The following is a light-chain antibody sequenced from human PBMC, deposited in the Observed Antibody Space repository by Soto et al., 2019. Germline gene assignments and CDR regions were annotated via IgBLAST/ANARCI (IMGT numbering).Light chain of an antibody. Sequence: QSALTQPASVSGSPGQSITISCTGTSSDVGGYNYVSWYQQHPGKAPKLMIYDVSNRPSGVSNRFSGSMSGNTASLTISGLQAEDEAHYYCSSYTSSSTLVVFGGGTKVTVL. V-gene: IGLV2-14*01. CDR2: DVS. J-gene: IGLJ2*01. CDR3: SSYTSSSTLVV. CDR1: SSDVGGYNY.